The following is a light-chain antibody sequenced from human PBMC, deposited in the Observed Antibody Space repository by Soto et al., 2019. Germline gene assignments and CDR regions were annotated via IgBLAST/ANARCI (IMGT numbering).Light chain of an antibody. CDR2: GAS. CDR1: QSVSSRN. J-gene: IGKJ2*01. CDR3: LLYGDSSPAYT. V-gene: IGKV3-20*01. Sequence: EIVLTQPPGTVSLSPGERATLSCRASQSVSSRNFAWYGQKRCQAPSLLIFGASNRATGIPDRFSGSGAGRDFSLPIRRVEPVDGAGDYCLLYGDSSPAYTFGQGTKLEIK.